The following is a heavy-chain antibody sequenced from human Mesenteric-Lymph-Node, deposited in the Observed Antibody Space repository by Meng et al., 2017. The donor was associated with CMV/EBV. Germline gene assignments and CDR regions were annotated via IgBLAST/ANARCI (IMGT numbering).Heavy chain of an antibody. J-gene: IGHJ4*02. V-gene: IGHV3-20*04. D-gene: IGHD2/OR15-2a*01. CDR2: LNWGGSNT. CDR3: ARIRGFTSRNQYFFDS. CDR1: GFTFSSYS. Sequence: GESLKISCAAAGFTFSSYSLNWVRQAPGEGLEWVSGLNWGGSNTNYAESVKGRFTISRDNAKNSLFLQMNSLRAEDTALYYCARIRGFTSRNQYFFDSWGQGTLVSVSS.